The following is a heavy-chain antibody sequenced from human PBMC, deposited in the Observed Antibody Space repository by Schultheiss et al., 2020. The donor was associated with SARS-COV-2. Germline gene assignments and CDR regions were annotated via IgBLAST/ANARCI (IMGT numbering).Heavy chain of an antibody. CDR1: GGSISSGGYY. CDR3: ATAPRIDVGAAAEQPKTESGGWFDP. D-gene: IGHD1/OR15-1a*01. CDR2: IYNSGST. Sequence: SQTLSLTCTVSGGSISSGGYYWSWIRQHPGKGLEWIGYIYNSGSTYYNSSLKSRVTISVDTSKNQFSLKLSSVTAADTAVYYCATAPRIDVGAAAEQPKTESGGWFDPWGQGTLVTVSS. V-gene: IGHV4-31*03. J-gene: IGHJ5*02.